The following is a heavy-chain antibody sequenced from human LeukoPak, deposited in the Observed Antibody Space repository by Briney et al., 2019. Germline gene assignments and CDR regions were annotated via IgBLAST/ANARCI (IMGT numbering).Heavy chain of an antibody. CDR3: VRDSSKFGL. Sequence: PGGSLRLSCAASGFTFSSYGMHWVRQAPGKGLEWVAVIWYDGSNEYYADSVKGRFTISRDNSKNTLYLQMNSLRAEDTAEYYCVRDSSKFGLWGQGTLVTVSS. CDR2: IWYDGSNE. D-gene: IGHD3-10*01. J-gene: IGHJ4*02. CDR1: GFTFSSYG. V-gene: IGHV3-33*01.